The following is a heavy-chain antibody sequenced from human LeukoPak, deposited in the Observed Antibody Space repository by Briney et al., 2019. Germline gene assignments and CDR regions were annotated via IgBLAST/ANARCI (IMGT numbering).Heavy chain of an antibody. J-gene: IGHJ4*02. CDR3: ARGSTGVGAQTNPAHDY. Sequence: SETLSLTCAVYGGSFSGYYWSWIRPPPGKGLEWIGEINHSGSTNYNPSLKSRVTISVDTSKNQSSLKLSSVTAADTAVYYCARGSTGVGAQTNPAHDYWGQGTLVTVSS. CDR2: INHSGST. D-gene: IGHD1-26*01. V-gene: IGHV4-34*01. CDR1: GGSFSGYY.